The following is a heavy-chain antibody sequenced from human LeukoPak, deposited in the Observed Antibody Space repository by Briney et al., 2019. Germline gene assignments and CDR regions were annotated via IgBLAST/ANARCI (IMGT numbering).Heavy chain of an antibody. CDR3: ARDGGGPDAFDI. CDR1: GFTFGSYW. Sequence: GGSLRLSCAASGFTFGSYWMTWVRQAPGKGLEWVSYISSGSSTIYYADSVEGRFTTSRDNAANSLYLQMNSLRAEDTAVYYCARDGGGPDAFDIWGQGTMVTVSS. CDR2: ISSGSSTI. V-gene: IGHV3-48*01. J-gene: IGHJ3*02.